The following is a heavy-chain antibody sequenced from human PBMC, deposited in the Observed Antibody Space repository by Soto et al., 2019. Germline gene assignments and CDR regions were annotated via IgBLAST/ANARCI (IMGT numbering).Heavy chain of an antibody. Sequence: QVQLQESAPGLVKPSDTLSLTCGVSGSPISNDNWWVWIREPPGKALEWIGYIHHFEYTYSNPSLKSQLTMSVDTSKNQFSLKLSSVTAVDTAVYYCATKDNGKYFFDSWGQGTLVTVSS. V-gene: IGHV4-28*01. CDR3: ATKDNGKYFFDS. CDR1: GSPISNDNW. CDR2: IHHFEYT. D-gene: IGHD1-26*01. J-gene: IGHJ4*02.